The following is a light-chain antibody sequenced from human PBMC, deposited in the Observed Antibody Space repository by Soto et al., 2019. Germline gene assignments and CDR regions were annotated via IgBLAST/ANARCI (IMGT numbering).Light chain of an antibody. CDR2: DAS. V-gene: IGKV3-11*01. CDR1: QSVSSY. J-gene: IGKJ5*01. CDR3: QQRSNRPIT. Sequence: EIVLTQSAATLSLSPGERSTLSCRASQSVSSYLAWYQQKPGQAPRLLIYDASNRATGIPARFSGSGSGTGFTLTISSLEPEDFAVYYCQQRSNRPITFGQGTRLEI.